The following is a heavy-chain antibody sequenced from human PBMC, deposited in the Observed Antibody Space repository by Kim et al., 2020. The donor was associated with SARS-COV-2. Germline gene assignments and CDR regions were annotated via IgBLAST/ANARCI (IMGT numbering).Heavy chain of an antibody. V-gene: IGHV4-34*01. D-gene: IGHD6-19*01. J-gene: IGHJ4*02. CDR1: GGSFSGYY. Sequence: SETLSLTCAVYGGSFSGYYWSWIRQPPGKGLEWIGEINHSGSTNYNPSLKSRVTISVDTSKNQFSLKLSSVTAADTAVYYCARFSRAGLSRDYWGQGTLVTVSS. CDR2: INHSGST. CDR3: ARFSRAGLSRDY.